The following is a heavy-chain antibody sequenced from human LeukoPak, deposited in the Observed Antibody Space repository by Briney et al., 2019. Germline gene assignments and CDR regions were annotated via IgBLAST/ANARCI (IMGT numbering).Heavy chain of an antibody. CDR1: GGSFSGYY. CDR2: INHSGST. J-gene: IGHJ4*02. Sequence: SETLSLTCAVYGGSFSGYYWSWIRQPPGKGLEWIGEINHSGSTNYNSSLKSRVTISVDTSKNQFSPKLSSVTAADTAVYYCARVTDSPYNWNYGGIIDYWGQGTLVTVSS. CDR3: ARVTDSPYNWNYGGIIDY. V-gene: IGHV4-34*01. D-gene: IGHD1-7*01.